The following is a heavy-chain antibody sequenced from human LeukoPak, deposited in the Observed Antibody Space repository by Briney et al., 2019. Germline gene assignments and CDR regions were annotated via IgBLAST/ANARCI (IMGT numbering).Heavy chain of an antibody. Sequence: SETLSLTCTVSGGSISSYYWSWVRQPAGKGLEWIGRIQSSGSTNHNPSLKSRVTMSVDTSKFQCSLKLSSVTAADTAVYYCARGVSPLDYWGQGTLVTVSS. V-gene: IGHV4-4*07. CDR1: GGSISSYY. J-gene: IGHJ4*02. D-gene: IGHD2-8*01. CDR2: IQSSGST. CDR3: ARGVSPLDY.